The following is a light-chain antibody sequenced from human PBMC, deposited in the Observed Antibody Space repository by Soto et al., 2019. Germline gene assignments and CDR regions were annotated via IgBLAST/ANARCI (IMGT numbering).Light chain of an antibody. CDR3: QHYNSWPRTWT. J-gene: IGKJ1*01. V-gene: IGKV3-11*01. Sequence: EIVLTQSPATLSLSPGERATLSCRASQSVDNYLDWYQQKPGQAPRLLIYESSNRATGIPARFSGSGSGTDFTLTISSLQSEDVAVYHCQHYNSWPRTWTFGQGTKVDIK. CDR1: QSVDNY. CDR2: ESS.